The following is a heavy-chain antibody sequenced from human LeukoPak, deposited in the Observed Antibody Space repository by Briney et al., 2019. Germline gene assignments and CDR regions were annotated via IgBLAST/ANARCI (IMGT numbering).Heavy chain of an antibody. CDR3: ARGDERDSSGWYTYYYYYYGMDV. J-gene: IGHJ6*02. CDR1: GGSISSGGYS. CDR2: IYHSGST. Sequence: SETLSLTCAVSGGSISSGGYSWSWIRQPPGKGLEWIGYIYHSGSTYYNPSLKSRVTISVDTSKNQFSLKLSSVTAADTAVYYCARGDERDSSGWYTYYYYYYGMDVWGQGTTVTVSS. D-gene: IGHD6-19*01. V-gene: IGHV4-30-2*01.